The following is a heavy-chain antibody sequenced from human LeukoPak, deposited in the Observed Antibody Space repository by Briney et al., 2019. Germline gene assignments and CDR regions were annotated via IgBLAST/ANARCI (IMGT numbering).Heavy chain of an antibody. CDR3: ARSGYYDSSGYYLGYYYYMDV. Sequence: ASVKVSCKASGYTFTAYSMHWVRQAPGQGLEWMGWINPNSGGTNYQGRVTMTRDTSISTAYMELSRLRSDDTAVYYCARSGYYDSSGYYLGYYYYMDVWGKGTTVTISS. J-gene: IGHJ6*03. CDR1: GYTFTAYS. V-gene: IGHV1-2*02. D-gene: IGHD3-22*01. CDR2: INPNSGGT.